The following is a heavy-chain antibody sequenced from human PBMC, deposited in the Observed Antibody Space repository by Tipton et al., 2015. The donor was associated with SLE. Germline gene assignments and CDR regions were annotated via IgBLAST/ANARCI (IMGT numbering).Heavy chain of an antibody. D-gene: IGHD6-13*01. J-gene: IGHJ4*02. CDR2: LSYDGSYE. CDR1: GFTFSSYG. CDR3: AKDFPNPYSTSWLDY. V-gene: IGHV3-30*18. Sequence: SLRLSCAASGFTFSSYGMHWVRQAPGKGLEWVAFLSYDGSYEFYADSVKGRFTISRDNSKNTLYVQMNSLRAEDTAVYYCAKDFPNPYSTSWLDYWGQGTLVTVSS.